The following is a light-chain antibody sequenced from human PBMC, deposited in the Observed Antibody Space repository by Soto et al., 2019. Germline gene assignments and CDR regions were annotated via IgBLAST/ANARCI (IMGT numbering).Light chain of an antibody. CDR3: QQYGSSLPVT. Sequence: EIVLTQSPGTLSLSPGERATLSCRASQSLTNNYLAWYQQKPGQAPRLLIYAASSRATGIPDRFSGSGSETDSTLTISRLEPEDFAVYYCQQYGSSLPVTFGGGTKVDNK. J-gene: IGKJ4*01. CDR2: AAS. V-gene: IGKV3-20*01. CDR1: QSLTNNY.